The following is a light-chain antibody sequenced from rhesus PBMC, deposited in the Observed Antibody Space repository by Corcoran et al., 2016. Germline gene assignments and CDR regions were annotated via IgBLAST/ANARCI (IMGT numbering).Light chain of an antibody. V-gene: IGKV3-24*01. CDR1: QSVGAK. J-gene: IGKJ1*01. Sequence: EIVMTQSPATLSLSPGERATLSCRASQSVGAKLAWYQQRPGQAPTLLIYGAPNRATGTPARVSGRGSGTDFTLPISSLEPEDVSLSYCLPHGYWPRTFGQGTKVHIK. CDR2: GAP. CDR3: LPHGYWPRT.